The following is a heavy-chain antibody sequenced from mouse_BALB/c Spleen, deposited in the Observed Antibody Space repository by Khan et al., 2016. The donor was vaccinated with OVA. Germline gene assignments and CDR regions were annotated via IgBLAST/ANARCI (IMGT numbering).Heavy chain of an antibody. J-gene: IGHJ4*01. Sequence: VQLQESGPGLVAPSQSLSITCTVSGFSLTTYGVNWIRQPPGKGLEWLGVIWGDGNTNYHSALISRLSISKDNSKSQVFLKLNSLQTDDTATYYSAKWGYCSTYAMDYWGQGTSVTGSA. CDR1: GFSLTTYG. CDR2: IWGDGNT. V-gene: IGHV2-3*01. CDR3: AKWGYCSTYAMDY.